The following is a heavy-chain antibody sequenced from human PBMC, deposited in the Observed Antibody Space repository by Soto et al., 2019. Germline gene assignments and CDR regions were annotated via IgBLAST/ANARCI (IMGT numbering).Heavy chain of an antibody. CDR2: IYYSGRT. Sequence: QVQLQESGPGLVKPSQTLSLTCTVSGGSISSGDYYWSWIRQPPGKGLEWIGYIYYSGRTYSKPSLKSRVTISVDTSKNQFSLKLGSVTAAAAAVYYCARDRGWLGELNWFDPWGQGTLVTVSS. CDR3: ARDRGWLGELNWFDP. CDR1: GGSISSGDYY. J-gene: IGHJ5*02. D-gene: IGHD3-10*01. V-gene: IGHV4-30-4*01.